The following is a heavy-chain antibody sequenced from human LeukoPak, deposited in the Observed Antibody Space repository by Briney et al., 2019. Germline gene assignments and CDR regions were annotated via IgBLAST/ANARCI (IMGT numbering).Heavy chain of an antibody. CDR3: AREREGYFGL. CDR2: INHSGST. Sequence: SETLSLTCAVYVGSFSGYYWSWIRQPPGKGLEWIGEINHSGSTNYNPSLKSRVSISVVTSKNQFSLKLSSVTAADTAVYYCAREREGYFGLWGRGTRVTVSS. J-gene: IGHJ2*01. CDR1: VGSFSGYY. V-gene: IGHV4-34*01.